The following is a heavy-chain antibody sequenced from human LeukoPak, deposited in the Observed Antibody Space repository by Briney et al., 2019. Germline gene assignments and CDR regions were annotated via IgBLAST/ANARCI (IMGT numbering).Heavy chain of an antibody. Sequence: ASVKVSCKASGYTFTSYDINWVRQASGQGLEWMGWMNPNSGNTGYAQKFQGRVTITRNTSISTAYMELSSLRSEDTAVYYCARDSSGYYPPDKWGQGTLVTVSS. CDR2: MNPNSGNT. CDR1: GYTFTSYD. D-gene: IGHD3-22*01. V-gene: IGHV1-8*01. CDR3: ARDSSGYYPPDK. J-gene: IGHJ4*02.